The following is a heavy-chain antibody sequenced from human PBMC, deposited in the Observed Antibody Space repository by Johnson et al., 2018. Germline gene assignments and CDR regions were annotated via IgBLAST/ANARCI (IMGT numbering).Heavy chain of an antibody. CDR3: ARDGSYLRTYGDAFDI. CDR2: IWYDGSNK. V-gene: IGHV3-33*01. Sequence: LEGSGGGVVQPGRSMRVSCAASGFIFSNHGMHWVRQAPGKGLEWVAVIWYDGSNKYYADSVKGRFTISRDNSKNTLYLEMNSLTAEDTAIYYCARDGSYLRTYGDAFDIWGQGTMVTVSS. CDR1: GFIFSNHG. D-gene: IGHD1-26*01. J-gene: IGHJ3*02.